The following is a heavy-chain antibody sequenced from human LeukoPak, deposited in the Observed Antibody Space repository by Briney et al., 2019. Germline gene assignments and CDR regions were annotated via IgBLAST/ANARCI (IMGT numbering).Heavy chain of an antibody. CDR2: ISYDGSNK. V-gene: IGHV3-30*18. CDR1: GFTFSSYG. CDR3: AKDWANYYGMDV. D-gene: IGHD3-16*01. J-gene: IGHJ6*02. Sequence: SGGSLRLSCAASGFTFSSYGMHWVRQAPGKGLEWVAVISYDGSNKYYADSVKGRFTISRDNSKKTLYLQMNSLRAEDTAVYYCAKDWANYYGMDVWGQGTTITVSS.